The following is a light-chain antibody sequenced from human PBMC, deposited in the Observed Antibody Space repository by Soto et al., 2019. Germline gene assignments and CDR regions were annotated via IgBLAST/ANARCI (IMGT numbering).Light chain of an antibody. Sequence: QSALTQPASVSGSPGQSITISCTGTSSDVGGYNYVSWYQQHPGKAPKLMIYDVSTRPSGVSNRFSGSKSVNTASLTISGLQAVDEADYYCSSYTSSSTVVFGGGTKLTVL. J-gene: IGLJ2*01. CDR1: SSDVGGYNY. V-gene: IGLV2-14*03. CDR2: DVS. CDR3: SSYTSSSTVV.